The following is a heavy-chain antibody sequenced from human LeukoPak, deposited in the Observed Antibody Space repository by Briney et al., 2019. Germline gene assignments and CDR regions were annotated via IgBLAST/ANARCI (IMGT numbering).Heavy chain of an antibody. D-gene: IGHD3-16*01. CDR1: GFIFSNYG. Sequence: GGSLRLSCASSGFIFSNYGIHWVRQAPGKGLEWVAVIWYDGSKKYYADSVKGRFTISRDDSKNTLYLQMNSLRAEDTAVYYCARDFGLTNYHFDYWGQGTLVTVSS. CDR3: ARDFGLTNYHFDY. CDR2: IWYDGSKK. J-gene: IGHJ4*02. V-gene: IGHV3-33*01.